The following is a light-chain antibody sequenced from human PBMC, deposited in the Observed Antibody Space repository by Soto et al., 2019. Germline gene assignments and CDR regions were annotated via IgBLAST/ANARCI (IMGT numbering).Light chain of an antibody. J-gene: IGKJ3*01. CDR3: QQYGTSPS. CDR2: DTS. CDR1: QDVSRAN. V-gene: IGKV3-20*01. Sequence: EIVLTQSPGSVSLSPGERVTLSCRASQDVSRANVAWYQQRPGQTPRLLIFDTSNRATGTPDRFSGSGSGTDFSLTITRLEPDDFARYYSQQYGTSPSFGPGTKL.